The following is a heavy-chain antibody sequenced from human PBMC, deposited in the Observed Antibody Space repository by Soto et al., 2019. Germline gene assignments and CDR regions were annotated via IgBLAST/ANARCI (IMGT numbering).Heavy chain of an antibody. D-gene: IGHD4-17*01. J-gene: IGHJ6*02. CDR1: GFTFSSYA. CDR3: ARSDYAAHYYYGMDV. V-gene: IGHV3-30-3*01. CDR2: ISYDGSNK. Sequence: GGSLRLSCAASGFTFSSYAMHWVRQAPGKGLEWVAVISYDGSNKYYADSAKGRFTISRDNSKNTLYLQMNSLRAEDTAVYYCARSDYAAHYYYGMDVWGQGTTVTVSS.